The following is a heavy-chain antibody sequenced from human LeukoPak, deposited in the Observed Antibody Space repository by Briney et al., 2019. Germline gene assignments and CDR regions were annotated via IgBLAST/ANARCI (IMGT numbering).Heavy chain of an antibody. CDR2: IYHSGST. V-gene: IGHV4-30-2*01. CDR1: GASISSGGYY. CDR3: ARGLDWFDP. Sequence: SQTLSLTCTVSGASISSGGYYWSWMRQPPGKGLEWIGYIYHSGSTYYNPSLKSRVTISVDRSKNQFSLKLSSVTAADTAVYYCARGLDWFDPWGQGTLVTVSS. D-gene: IGHD3-22*01. J-gene: IGHJ5*02.